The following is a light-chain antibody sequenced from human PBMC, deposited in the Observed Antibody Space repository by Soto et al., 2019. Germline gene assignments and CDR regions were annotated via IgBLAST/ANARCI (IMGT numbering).Light chain of an antibody. CDR1: QSVSSK. V-gene: IGKV3-15*01. Sequence: ERVMTQSPATLSVSPWEGATLSCRASQSVSSKLAWYQQKPGQAPRLLIYGASTRATGIPARFSGSGSGTEFTLTISSLQSEDFAVYYCQQYNNWPPITFGQGTRLEIK. J-gene: IGKJ5*01. CDR2: GAS. CDR3: QQYNNWPPIT.